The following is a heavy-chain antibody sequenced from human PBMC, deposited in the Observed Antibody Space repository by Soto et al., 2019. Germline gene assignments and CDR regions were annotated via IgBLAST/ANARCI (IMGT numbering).Heavy chain of an antibody. V-gene: IGHV4-30-4*01. J-gene: IGHJ6*02. D-gene: IGHD5-18*01. CDR3: AREIRGYSYGYDYYYGMDV. CDR2: IYYSGST. CDR1: CGSISSGDYY. Sequence: PSETLSLTCTVSCGSISSGDYYWSWIRQPPGKGLEWIGYIYYSGSTYYNPSLKSRVTISVDTSKNQFSLKLSSVTAADTAVYYCAREIRGYSYGYDYYYGMDVWGQGTTVTVSS.